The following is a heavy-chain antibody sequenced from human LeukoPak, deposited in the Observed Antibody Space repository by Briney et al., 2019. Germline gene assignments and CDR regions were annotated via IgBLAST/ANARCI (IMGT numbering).Heavy chain of an antibody. CDR2: INPRGGST. CDR1: GYTFTSYY. D-gene: IGHD6-19*01. J-gene: IGHJ3*02. V-gene: IGHV1-46*01. Sequence: ASVKVSCKASGYTFTSYYMHWVRQAPGQGLEWMGIINPRGGSTSYAQKFQGRVTITADESTSTAYMELSSLRSEDTAVYYCIAVAGNDAFDIWGQGTMVTVSS. CDR3: IAVAGNDAFDI.